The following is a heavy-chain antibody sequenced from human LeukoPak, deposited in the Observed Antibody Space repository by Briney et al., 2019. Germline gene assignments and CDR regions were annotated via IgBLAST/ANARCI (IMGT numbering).Heavy chain of an antibody. CDR3: ATTGSGMVTLSPFDY. CDR1: GFTFSSYG. J-gene: IGHJ4*02. CDR2: IRYDGSNK. Sequence: PGGSLRLSCAASGFTFSSYGMHWVRQAPGKGLEWVAFIRYDGSNKYYADSVKGRFTISRDNSKNTLYLRMNSLRAEDTAVYYCATTGSGMVTLSPFDYWGQGTLVTVSS. D-gene: IGHD3-10*01. V-gene: IGHV3-30*02.